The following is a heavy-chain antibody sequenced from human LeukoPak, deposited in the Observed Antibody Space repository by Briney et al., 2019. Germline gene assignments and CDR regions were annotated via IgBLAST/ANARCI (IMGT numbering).Heavy chain of an antibody. V-gene: IGHV4-31*03. CDR1: GGSISSGGYY. Sequence: PSETLSLTCTVSGGSISSGGYYWSWIRQHPGKGLEWIGYIYYSGSTYYNPSLKSRVTLSVDTSKNQFSLKLSSVTAADTAVYYCARPVGPPMIVVATPLSWFDPWGQGTLVTVSS. J-gene: IGHJ5*02. D-gene: IGHD3-22*01. CDR2: IYYSGST. CDR3: ARPVGPPMIVVATPLSWFDP.